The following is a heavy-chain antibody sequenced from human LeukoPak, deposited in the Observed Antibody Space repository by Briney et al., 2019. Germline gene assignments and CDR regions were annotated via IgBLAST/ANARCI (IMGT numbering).Heavy chain of an antibody. CDR2: ISASGGSG. Sequence: PGGSLRLSCAASGFTFTRYAMSWVRQAPGKGPEWVSGISASGGSGYYADSVKGRFTIPRDDSKNTLYLQMNGLRVEDTAVYFCAKDPNGDFVGGVDIRSQGTRIIVSS. D-gene: IGHD4-17*01. CDR1: GFTFTRYA. CDR3: AKDPNGDFVGGVDI. V-gene: IGHV3-23*01. J-gene: IGHJ3*02.